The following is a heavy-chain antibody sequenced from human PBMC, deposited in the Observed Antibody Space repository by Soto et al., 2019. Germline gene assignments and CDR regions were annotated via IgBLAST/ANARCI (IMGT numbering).Heavy chain of an antibody. D-gene: IGHD4-4*01. V-gene: IGHV1-69*02. CDR2: IIPILGIA. J-gene: IGHJ4*02. CDR1: GGTFSSYT. CDR3: ARTTTGEFDY. Sequence: QVQLVQSGAEVKKPGSSVKVSCKASGGTFSSYTISWVRQAPGQGLEWMGRIIPILGIANYAQKFQGRVTITADKSTSTAYMELSSLRSEDTDVYYCARTTTGEFDYWGQGTLVTVSS.